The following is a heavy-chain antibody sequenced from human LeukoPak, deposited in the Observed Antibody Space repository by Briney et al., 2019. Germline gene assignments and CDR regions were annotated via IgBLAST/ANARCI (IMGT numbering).Heavy chain of an antibody. J-gene: IGHJ6*03. D-gene: IGHD6-19*01. V-gene: IGHV4-34*01. CDR1: GGSIRSYY. CDR2: INHSGST. Sequence: PSETLSLTCTVSGGSIRSYYWGWIRQPPGKGLEWIGEINHSGSTNYNPSLKSRDTISVDTSKNQFSLKLSSVTAADTAVYYCARGRSGCYATNYYYYYYMDVWGKGTTVTVSS. CDR3: ARGRSGCYATNYYYYYYMDV.